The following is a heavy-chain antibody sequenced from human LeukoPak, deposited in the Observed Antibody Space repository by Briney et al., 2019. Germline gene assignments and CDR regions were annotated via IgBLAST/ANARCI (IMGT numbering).Heavy chain of an antibody. D-gene: IGHD5-18*01. CDR2: VYDTGDT. CDR3: ARCSSASYGYVAHFDY. CDR1: GTSITRTS. Sequence: SETLSLTCTVSGTSITRTSWSWIRQPPGRGLESVGYVYDTGDTNYNPSLKSRVTMSLDTSKNQFSLTLSSVTAADTAVYYCARCSSASYGYVAHFDYWGQGTLVTVSS. J-gene: IGHJ4*02. V-gene: IGHV4-59*08.